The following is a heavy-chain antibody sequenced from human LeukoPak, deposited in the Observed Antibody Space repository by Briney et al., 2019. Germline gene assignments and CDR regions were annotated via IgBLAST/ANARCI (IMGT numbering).Heavy chain of an antibody. J-gene: IGHJ4*02. Sequence: GGSLRLSCAASGFNFDDYVMTWVRQAPGKGLEWVSVIYDGGFTDYTDSVKGRFTISRDTSSNTLYLEMNSLRAEDTAFYYCAREPSGNSYRGDFDYWGQGTLVSVSS. D-gene: IGHD3-10*01. CDR1: GFNFDDYV. V-gene: IGHV3-66*01. CDR3: AREPSGNSYRGDFDY. CDR2: IYDGGFT.